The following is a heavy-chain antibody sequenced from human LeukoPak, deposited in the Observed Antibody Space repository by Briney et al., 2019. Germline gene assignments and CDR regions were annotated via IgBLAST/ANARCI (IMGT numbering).Heavy chain of an antibody. Sequence: SETLSLTCTVSGDSPSSYYWSWIRQPPGKGLEWIGYIYYSGSTNYNTSLKSRVTISVDTSKNQFSLKLSSVTAADTAVYYCARRYCTNGVCYTPGWFDPWGQGSRVTVSS. V-gene: IGHV4-59*08. CDR3: ARRYCTNGVCYTPGWFDP. CDR2: IYYSGST. CDR1: GDSPSSYY. J-gene: IGHJ5*02. D-gene: IGHD2-8*01.